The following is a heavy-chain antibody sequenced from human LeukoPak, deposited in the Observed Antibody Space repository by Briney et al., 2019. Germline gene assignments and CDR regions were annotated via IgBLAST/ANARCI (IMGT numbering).Heavy chain of an antibody. CDR2: IHHSGIA. CDR3: ARVGGSGNYKP. Sequence: PSETLSLTCAVYGGSYSGYYWSWLRQPPGRGLEWIAEIHHSGIANYNPSLKSRVTISVDTSKNQFSLKLSSVIAADTAVYYCARVGGSGNYKPWGQGALVTVSS. V-gene: IGHV4-34*01. CDR1: GGSYSGYY. D-gene: IGHD3-10*01. J-gene: IGHJ5*02.